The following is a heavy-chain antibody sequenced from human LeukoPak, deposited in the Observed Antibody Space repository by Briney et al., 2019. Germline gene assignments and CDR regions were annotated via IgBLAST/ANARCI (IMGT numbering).Heavy chain of an antibody. Sequence: PSGGSLKLSCAASGFTFSSYWMSWVRQAPGKGLVWVSAISGSGGSTYYADSVKGRFTISRDNSKNTLYLQMNSLRAEDTAVYYCAKDDDDIVVVPHATLDSWGQGTLVTVSS. J-gene: IGHJ4*02. D-gene: IGHD2-2*01. CDR1: GFTFSSYW. CDR3: AKDDDDIVVVPHATLDS. CDR2: ISGSGGST. V-gene: IGHV3-23*01.